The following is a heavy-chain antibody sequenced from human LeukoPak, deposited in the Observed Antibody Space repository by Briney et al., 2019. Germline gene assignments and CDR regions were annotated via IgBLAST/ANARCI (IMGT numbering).Heavy chain of an antibody. V-gene: IGHV3-7*01. CDR1: GFTFSIYW. D-gene: IGHD4-17*01. CDR2: IKQDGSEK. J-gene: IGHJ4*02. Sequence: PGGSLRLSCAASGFTFSIYWMSWVRQAPGKGLEWVANIKQDGSEKYYVDSVKGRFTISRDNAKNSLYLQMNSLRAEDTAVYYCASEGYSDLDYWGQGTLVTVSS. CDR3: ASEGYSDLDY.